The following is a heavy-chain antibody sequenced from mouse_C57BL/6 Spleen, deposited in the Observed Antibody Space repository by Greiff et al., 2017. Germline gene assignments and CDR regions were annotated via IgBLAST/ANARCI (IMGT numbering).Heavy chain of an antibody. CDR2: ISYDGSN. J-gene: IGHJ1*03. V-gene: IGHV3-6*01. D-gene: IGHD2-5*01. CDR3: ARERSNYWYFDV. CDR1: GYSITSGYY. Sequence: EVKVEESGPGLVKPSQSLSLTCSVTGYSITSGYYWNWIRQFPGNKLEWMGYISYDGSNNYNPSLKNRISITRDTSKNQFFLKLSSVTTEDTATYYCARERSNYWYFDVWGTGTTVTVSS.